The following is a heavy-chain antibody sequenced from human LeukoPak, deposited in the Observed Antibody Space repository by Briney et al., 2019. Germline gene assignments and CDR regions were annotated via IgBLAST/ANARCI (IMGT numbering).Heavy chain of an antibody. D-gene: IGHD2-2*01. J-gene: IGHJ4*02. Sequence: GGSWRFSCAASGFTFSSYRRNWVGKAQGKGLEGVYSISSSSSTIYYADSVKGRFTISRDNAKNSLYLQTNSLRAEDTAVYYCARDGGIVVVPAATYFDYWGQGTLVTVSS. V-gene: IGHV3-48*01. CDR3: ARDGGIVVVPAATYFDY. CDR1: GFTFSSYR. CDR2: ISSSSSTI.